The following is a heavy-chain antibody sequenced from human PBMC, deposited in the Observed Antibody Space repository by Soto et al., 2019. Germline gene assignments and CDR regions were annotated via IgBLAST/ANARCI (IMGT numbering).Heavy chain of an antibody. D-gene: IGHD1-26*01. V-gene: IGHV3-NL1*01. CDR2: IGSDTSYI. Sequence: GGSLRLSCTASGFSFSNYAVTWVRQAPGKGLEWVSSIGSDTSYIYYRDSVKGRFTISRDNSKNTLYLQMNSLRAEDTAVYYCAKDQYSGSYIPRAYWGQGTLVTVSS. CDR1: GFSFSNYA. J-gene: IGHJ4*02. CDR3: AKDQYSGSYIPRAY.